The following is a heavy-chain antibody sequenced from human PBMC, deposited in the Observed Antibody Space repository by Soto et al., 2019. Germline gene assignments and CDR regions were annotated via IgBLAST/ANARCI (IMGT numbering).Heavy chain of an antibody. CDR1: GLAFGAYD. V-gene: IGHV3-23*01. J-gene: IGHJ4*02. Sequence: GGSLRLSCAVSGLAFGAYDMTWARQAPGKGLEWVSSISGGTVNTYYADSVRGRFTISRDNSKSTVYLQMNSLRADDTAVYYCAKVRGRYTDDYWGQGTLVTVSS. CDR3: AKVRGRYTDDY. D-gene: IGHD2-2*02. CDR2: ISGGTVNT.